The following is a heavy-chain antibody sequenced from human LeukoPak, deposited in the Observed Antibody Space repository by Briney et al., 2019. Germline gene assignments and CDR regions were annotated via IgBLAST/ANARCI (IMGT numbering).Heavy chain of an antibody. V-gene: IGHV4-34*01. CDR1: GGSFSGYY. D-gene: IGHD1-7*01. CDR2: VNHSGNT. J-gene: IGHJ4*02. Sequence: PSETLSLTCAVYGGSFSGYYWSWVRQPPGKGLEWIGEVNHSGNTNYKPCLRSGVTISVDTSKTQFSLKLSSVTAADTAAYYCAREGTVSFFDYWGQGTLVTVSS. CDR3: AREGTVSFFDY.